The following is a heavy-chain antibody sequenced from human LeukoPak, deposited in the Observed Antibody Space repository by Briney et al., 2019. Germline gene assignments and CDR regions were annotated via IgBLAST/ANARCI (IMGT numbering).Heavy chain of an antibody. CDR1: GYTFTGYY. CDR2: INPNSGGT. Sequence: GASVKVSCKASGYTFTGYYMHWVRQAPGQGLEWMGRINPNSGGTNYAQKFQGRVTMTRDTSISTAYMELSRLRSDDTAAYYCARDYRPRIAVAGSPRRFDPWGQGTLVTVSS. J-gene: IGHJ5*02. CDR3: ARDYRPRIAVAGSPRRFDP. V-gene: IGHV1-2*06. D-gene: IGHD6-19*01.